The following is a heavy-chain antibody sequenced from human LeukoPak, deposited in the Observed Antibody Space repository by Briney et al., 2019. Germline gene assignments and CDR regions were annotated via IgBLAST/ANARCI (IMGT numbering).Heavy chain of an antibody. CDR3: ARWGYYYDSSGYYRPFDY. CDR1: GFTFDDYA. D-gene: IGHD3-22*01. J-gene: IGHJ4*02. CDR2: ISWNSGSI. Sequence: PGGPLRLSCAASGFTFDDYAMHWVRQAPGKGLEWVSGISWNSGSIGYADSVKGRFTISRDNAKNSLYLQMNSLRAEDTALYYCARWGYYYDSSGYYRPFDYWGQGTLVTVSS. V-gene: IGHV3-9*01.